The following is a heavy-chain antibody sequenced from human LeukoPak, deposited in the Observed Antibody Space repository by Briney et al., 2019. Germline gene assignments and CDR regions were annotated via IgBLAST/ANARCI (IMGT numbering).Heavy chain of an antibody. J-gene: IGHJ3*02. CDR3: ARDNPQTGFSSGWDPFDI. CDR2: ISSGAGTL. CDR1: GFTFSDYE. D-gene: IGHD6-19*01. V-gene: IGHV3-48*03. Sequence: GGSLRLSCAASGFTFSDYEMNWVRQAPGKGLEWISFISSGAGTLYYTDSVKGRFTISRDNAKNSPYLQMNSLRVEDTAVYYCARDNPQTGFSSGWDPFDIWGQGTLVTVSS.